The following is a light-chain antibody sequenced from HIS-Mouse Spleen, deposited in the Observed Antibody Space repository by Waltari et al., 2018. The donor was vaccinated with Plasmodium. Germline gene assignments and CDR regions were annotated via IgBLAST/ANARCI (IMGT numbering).Light chain of an antibody. CDR1: VLARKY. V-gene: IGLV3-27*01. J-gene: IGLJ3*02. CDR3: YSAADNNLV. Sequence: SYELTPPSSVSVSPGQTARITCSGGVLARKYARWFQQKPGQAPVLVIYKDSERPSGIPGRFSGSSSGTTVTLTISGAQVEDEADYYCYSAADNNLVFGGGTKLTVL. CDR2: KDS.